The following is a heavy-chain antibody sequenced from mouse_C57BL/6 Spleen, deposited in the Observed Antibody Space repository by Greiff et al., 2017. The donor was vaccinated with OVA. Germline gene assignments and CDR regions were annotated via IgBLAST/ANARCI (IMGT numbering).Heavy chain of an antibody. D-gene: IGHD2-4*01. CDR1: GFTFSSYA. Sequence: EVQVVESGGGLVKPGGSLKLSCAASGFTFSSYAMSWVRQTPEKRLEWVATISDGGSYTYYPDNVKGRFTISRDNAKNNLYLQMSHLKSEDTAMYYCARDDYDGVWFAYWGQGTLVTVSA. CDR2: ISDGGSYT. V-gene: IGHV5-4*01. CDR3: ARDDYDGVWFAY. J-gene: IGHJ3*01.